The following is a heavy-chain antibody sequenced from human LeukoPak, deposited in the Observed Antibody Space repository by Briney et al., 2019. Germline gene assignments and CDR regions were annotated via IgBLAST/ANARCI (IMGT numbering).Heavy chain of an antibody. J-gene: IGHJ5*02. CDR1: GFTFSRYT. CDR2: ITSSSNYI. D-gene: IGHD3-9*01. CDR3: ARDGYYDILTGYNNWFDP. V-gene: IGHV3-21*01. Sequence: PGGSLRLTCAASGFTFSRYTMNWVRQAPGKGLEWVSSITSSSNYIYYADSVKGRFTISRDNAKNSLYLQMNSLRAEDTAVYYCARDGYYDILTGYNNWFDPWGQGTLVTVSS.